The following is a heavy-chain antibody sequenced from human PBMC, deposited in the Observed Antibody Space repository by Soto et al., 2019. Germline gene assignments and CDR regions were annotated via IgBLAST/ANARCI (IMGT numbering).Heavy chain of an antibody. V-gene: IGHV3-48*02. Sequence: GGSLRLSCAASGFTFSSYSMNWVRQAPGKGLEWVAYISSSSSTIYYADSVKGRFTISRDNAKNSLYLPMNSLRDDDTAVYYCARVVDSRVASTNWFDPWGQGTLVTVSS. CDR1: GFTFSSYS. J-gene: IGHJ5*02. D-gene: IGHD6-13*01. CDR2: ISSSSSTI. CDR3: ARVVDSRVASTNWFDP.